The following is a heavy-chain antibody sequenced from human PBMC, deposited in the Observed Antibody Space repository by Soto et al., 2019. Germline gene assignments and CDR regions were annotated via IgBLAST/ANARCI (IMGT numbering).Heavy chain of an antibody. CDR1: GFSLATSAVG. V-gene: IGHV2-5*02. Sequence: QITLKESGPSLVKPTQTLTLTCTFSGFSLATSAVGVGWVRQPPGKALEWLALIYWDDDKYYNPSLGSRLTINKDTSKNQVVLTMTNVDLVDTATYYCAHTVIFGVLKKYGMDVWGQGTSVTVSS. CDR3: AHTVIFGVLKKYGMDV. J-gene: IGHJ6*02. CDR2: IYWDDDK. D-gene: IGHD3-3*01.